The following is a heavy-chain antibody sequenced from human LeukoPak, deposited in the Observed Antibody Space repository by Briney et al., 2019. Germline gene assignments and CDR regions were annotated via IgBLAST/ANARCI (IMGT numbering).Heavy chain of an antibody. V-gene: IGHV4-39*01. CDR2: IYYSGST. Sequence: PSETLSLTCTVSGGSISSSSYYWGWIRQPPGKGLEWIGSIYYSGSTYYNPSLNSRVTISVDTSKNQFSLKLSSVTAADTAVYHCARVAVAATGWFDPWGQGTLVTVSS. CDR1: GGSISSSSYY. J-gene: IGHJ5*02. D-gene: IGHD6-19*01. CDR3: ARVAVAATGWFDP.